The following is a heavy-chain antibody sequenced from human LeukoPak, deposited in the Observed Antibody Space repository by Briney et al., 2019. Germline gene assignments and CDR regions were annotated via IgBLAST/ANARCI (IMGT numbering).Heavy chain of an antibody. CDR3: ATGPTGIAAADVPFQH. D-gene: IGHD6-13*01. Sequence: ASVKVSCKASGYTFTDYYMHWVQQAPGKGLEWMGLVDPEDGETIYAEKFQGRVTITADTSTDTAYMELSSLRSEDTAVYYCATGPTGIAAADVPFQHWGQGTLVTVSS. V-gene: IGHV1-69-2*01. CDR1: GYTFTDYY. J-gene: IGHJ1*01. CDR2: VDPEDGET.